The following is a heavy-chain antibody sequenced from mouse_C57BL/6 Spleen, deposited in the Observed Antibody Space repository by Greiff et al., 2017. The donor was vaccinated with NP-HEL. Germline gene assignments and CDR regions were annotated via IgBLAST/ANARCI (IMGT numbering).Heavy chain of an antibody. Sequence: LQESGAELVRPGASVTLSCKASGYTFTDYEMHWVKQTPVHGLEWIGAIDPETGGTAYNQKFKGKAILTADKSSSTAYMELRSLTSEDSAVYYCTRDPLYFDVWGTGTTVTVSS. CDR1: GYTFTDYE. V-gene: IGHV1-15*01. CDR2: IDPETGGT. CDR3: TRDPLYFDV. J-gene: IGHJ1*03.